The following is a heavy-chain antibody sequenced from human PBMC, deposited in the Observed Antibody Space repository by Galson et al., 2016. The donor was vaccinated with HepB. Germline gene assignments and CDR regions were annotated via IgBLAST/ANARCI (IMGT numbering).Heavy chain of an antibody. J-gene: IGHJ4*02. D-gene: IGHD6-13*01. Sequence: SLRLSCAASRFTFSSFDMSWVRQPPGKGLEWLSSISGSGGSTYYADYAKGRFTISRDNSKNTLFLQMNSLRAEDTAVYYCANLASLRGSSGWYDRFFEFWGQGTLVTVSS. CDR2: ISGSGGST. V-gene: IGHV3-23*01. CDR3: ANLASLRGSSGWYDRFFEF. CDR1: RFTFSSFD.